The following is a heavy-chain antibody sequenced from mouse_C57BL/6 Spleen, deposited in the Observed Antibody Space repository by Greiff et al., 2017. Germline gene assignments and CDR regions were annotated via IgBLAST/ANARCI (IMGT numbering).Heavy chain of an antibody. J-gene: IGHJ4*01. V-gene: IGHV1-80*01. CDR3: ARDGYYRRAMDY. Sequence: VHLVESGAELVKPGASVKISCKASGYAFSSYWMNWVKQRPGKGLEWIGQIYPGDGDTNYNGKFKGKATLTADKSSSTAYMQHSSLTSEDSAVYFCARDGYYRRAMDYWGQGTSVTVSS. D-gene: IGHD2-3*01. CDR2: IYPGDGDT. CDR1: GYAFSSYW.